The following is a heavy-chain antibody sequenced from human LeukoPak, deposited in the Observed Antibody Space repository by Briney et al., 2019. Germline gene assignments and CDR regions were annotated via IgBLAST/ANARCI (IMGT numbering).Heavy chain of an antibody. J-gene: IGHJ6*03. CDR1: GGSISIYY. D-gene: IGHD3/OR15-3a*01. CDR2: IYYSGST. Sequence: SETLSLTCTVSGGSISIYYWSWIRQPPGQGLDWIVYIYYSGSTNYNPSLKSRVTISVDTSKNQFSLKLSSVTAADTAVYYCAGRNYDFWTDYYYMDVWGKGTTVTVSS. CDR3: AGRNYDFWTDYYYMDV. V-gene: IGHV4-59*01.